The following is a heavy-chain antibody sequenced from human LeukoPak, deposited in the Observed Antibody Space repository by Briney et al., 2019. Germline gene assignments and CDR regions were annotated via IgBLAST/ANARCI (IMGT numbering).Heavy chain of an antibody. J-gene: IGHJ3*02. CDR3: ARGTYSSSSNGDAFDI. D-gene: IGHD6-13*01. V-gene: IGHV1-18*01. CDR2: ISTYNGNT. CDR1: GYTFTSHG. Sequence: ASAKVSCKASGYTFTSHGISWVRQAPGQGLEWMGWISTYNGNTNYAQKLQGRVSMTTDTSTSTAYMDLRNDTAVYYCARGTYSSSSNGDAFDIWGQGTMVTVSS.